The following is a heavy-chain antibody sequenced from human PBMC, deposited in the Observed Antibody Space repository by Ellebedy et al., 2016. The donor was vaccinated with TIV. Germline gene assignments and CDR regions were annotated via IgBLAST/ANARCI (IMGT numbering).Heavy chain of an antibody. V-gene: IGHV1-2*02. CDR1: GYTLTGYY. D-gene: IGHD3-9*01. J-gene: IGHJ6*02. CDR2: INPNSGGT. Sequence: AASVTVSCKASGYTLTGYYMHWVRPAPGQGLEWMGWINPNSGGTNYAQKFQGRVTMTRDTSISTAYMELSRLRSEDTAVYYCARDLYDIVGMDVWGQGTTVTVSS. CDR3: ARDLYDIVGMDV.